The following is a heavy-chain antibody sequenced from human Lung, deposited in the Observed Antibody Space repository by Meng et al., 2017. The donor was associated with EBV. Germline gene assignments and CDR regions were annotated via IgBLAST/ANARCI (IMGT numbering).Heavy chain of an antibody. CDR1: GYTFTGYY. V-gene: IGHV7-4-1*02. CDR3: ARPFYYDSGGYSA. Sequence: QVQLVQAGDEVKKPGASVKVSCKASGYTFTGYYIHWVRQAPGQGLEWMGWINTNTGNPTYAQDFTGRYVFSLDTSVSTAYLQISSLKAEDTAVYYCARPFYYDSGGYSAWGQGTLVTVSS. J-gene: IGHJ5*02. CDR2: INTNTGNP. D-gene: IGHD3-22*01.